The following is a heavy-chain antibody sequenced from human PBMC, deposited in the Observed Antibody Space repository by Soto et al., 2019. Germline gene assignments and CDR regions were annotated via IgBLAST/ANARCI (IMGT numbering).Heavy chain of an antibody. CDR1: GFAFSHYW. J-gene: IGHJ5*02. CDR3: VRSDGFDP. CDR2: INGDGSAT. V-gene: IGHV3-74*01. Sequence: EVQLVESGGDLVQPGGSLRLSCTASGFAFSHYWMHWVRQAPGKGLMWVSRINGDGSATTYADSVKGRFTISRDNAKNTLYLQMNSLRAEDTAVYYCVRSDGFDPWGQGTLVTVSS.